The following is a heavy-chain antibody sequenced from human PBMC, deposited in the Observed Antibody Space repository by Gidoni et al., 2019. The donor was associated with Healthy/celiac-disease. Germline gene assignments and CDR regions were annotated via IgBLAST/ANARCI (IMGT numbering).Heavy chain of an antibody. J-gene: IGHJ3*02. CDR1: GYSFTSYG. CDR2: IYPGDSDT. V-gene: IGHV5-51*01. D-gene: IGHD2-2*01. Sequence: EVQLVQSGAEVKQRGEPLTLSCQGSGYSFTSYGIGWVRQMPGKGLEWMGIIYPGDSDTRYSPSFQGQVTISADKSISTAYLQWSSLKASDTAMYYCARRGPAATVDAFDIWGQGTMVTVSS. CDR3: ARRGPAATVDAFDI.